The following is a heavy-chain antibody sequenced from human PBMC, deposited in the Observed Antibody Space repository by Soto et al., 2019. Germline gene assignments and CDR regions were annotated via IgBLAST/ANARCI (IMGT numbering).Heavy chain of an antibody. CDR3: AKDTHGSGRDAFDI. D-gene: IGHD3-10*01. CDR1: GFTFDDYA. J-gene: IGHJ3*02. Sequence: GGSLRLSCAASGFTFDDYAMHWVRQAPGKGLEWVSGISWNSGSIGYADSVKGRFTISRDNAKNSLYLQMNSLRAEDTALYYCAKDTHGSGRDAFDIWGQGTMVTVSS. CDR2: ISWNSGSI. V-gene: IGHV3-9*01.